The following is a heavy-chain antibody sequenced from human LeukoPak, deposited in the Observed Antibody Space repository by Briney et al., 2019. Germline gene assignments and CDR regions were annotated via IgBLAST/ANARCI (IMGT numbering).Heavy chain of an antibody. CDR3: ARDPGYDSSSFYYYGMDV. CDR1: GGTFSSYA. D-gene: IGHD3-22*01. CDR2: IIPIFGTA. Sequence: GASVKVSRKASGGTFSSYAISWVRQAPGQGLEWMGGIIPIFGTANYAQKFQGRVTITADESTSTAYMELSSLRSEDTAVYYCARDPGYDSSSFYYYGMDVWGQGTTVTVSS. V-gene: IGHV1-69*13. J-gene: IGHJ6*02.